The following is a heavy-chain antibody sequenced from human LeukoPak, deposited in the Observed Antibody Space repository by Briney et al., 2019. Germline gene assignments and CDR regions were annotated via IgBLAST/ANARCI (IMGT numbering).Heavy chain of an antibody. Sequence: ASVKVSCKASGYNFLSYGISWVRQAPGKGLEWMGGFDPEDGETIYAQKFQGRVTMTEDTSTDTAYMELSSLRSEDTAVYYCATNLHTWGQVTLVTVSS. V-gene: IGHV1-24*01. CDR2: FDPEDGET. D-gene: IGHD4-11*01. J-gene: IGHJ4*02. CDR3: ATNLHT. CDR1: GYNFLSYG.